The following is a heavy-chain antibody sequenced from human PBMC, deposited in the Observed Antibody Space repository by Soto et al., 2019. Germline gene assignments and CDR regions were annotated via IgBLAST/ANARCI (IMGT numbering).Heavy chain of an antibody. J-gene: IGHJ6*02. D-gene: IGHD3-22*01. V-gene: IGHV1-2*02. CDR3: ARAGQMVINPYYYPMDV. CDR2: INPNSGGT. Sequence: GASVKVSCKASGYTFTGYYIHWVRQAPGQGLEWMGWINPNSGGTNYAQKFQGRVSMTRDTSVSTAFMELSRLGSDDTAVYYCARAGQMVINPYYYPMDVWGQGTTVTAP. CDR1: GYTFTGYY.